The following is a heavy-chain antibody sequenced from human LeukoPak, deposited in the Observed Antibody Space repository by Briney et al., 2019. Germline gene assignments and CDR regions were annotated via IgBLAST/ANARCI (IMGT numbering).Heavy chain of an antibody. D-gene: IGHD3-10*01. J-gene: IGHJ3*02. CDR3: ATDPFTYYYGSGDAFDI. CDR2: FDPEDGET. Sequence: ASVKVSCKVSGYTLTELSMHWVRQAPGKGLEWMGRFDPEDGETIYAQKFQGRVTMTEDTSTDTAYTELSSLRSEDTAVYYCATDPFTYYYGSGDAFDIWGQGTMVTVSS. CDR1: GYTLTELS. V-gene: IGHV1-24*01.